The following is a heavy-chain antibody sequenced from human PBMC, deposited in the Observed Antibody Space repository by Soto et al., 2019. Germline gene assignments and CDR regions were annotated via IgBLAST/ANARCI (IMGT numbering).Heavy chain of an antibody. D-gene: IGHD6-6*01. Sequence: GGSLRLSCAVTGFTFSDYGMHWVRQAPGKGLEWVAVMSYAGTYKYYADSVKGRFTISRDLSGNTLFLQMNSLRLEDTAVYFCAKEMYPRTVLDSSSPWGDYWGQGTLVTVSS. CDR3: AKEMYPRTVLDSSSPWGDY. V-gene: IGHV3-30*18. CDR1: GFTFSDYG. J-gene: IGHJ4*02. CDR2: MSYAGTYK.